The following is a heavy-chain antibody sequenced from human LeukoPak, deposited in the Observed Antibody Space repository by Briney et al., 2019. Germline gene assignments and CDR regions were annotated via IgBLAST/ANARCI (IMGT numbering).Heavy chain of an antibody. Sequence: GGSLRLSCAASGFTFSSYSMNWVRQAPGKGLEWVSSISSSSSYIYYADSVKGRFTISRDNAKNSLYLQMNSLRAEDTALYYCAKDLYDSSGYYPTPLDYWGQGTLVTVSS. CDR3: AKDLYDSSGYYPTPLDY. D-gene: IGHD3-22*01. CDR2: ISSSSSYI. V-gene: IGHV3-21*04. J-gene: IGHJ4*02. CDR1: GFTFSSYS.